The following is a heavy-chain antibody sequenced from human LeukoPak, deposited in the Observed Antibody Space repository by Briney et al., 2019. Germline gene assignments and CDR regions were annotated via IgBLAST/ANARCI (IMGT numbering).Heavy chain of an antibody. D-gene: IGHD1-20*01. CDR3: STLTSRGLSDS. V-gene: IGHV3-15*07. Sequence: GGSLRLSCAASGFTFTNAWMNWVRQAPGKGLEWVGRIKSKADGETIDYAAPVKGRFTFSRDDSRNMLYLQMNSLKSEDTAVYYCSTLTSRGLSDSWGQGTLVTVSS. J-gene: IGHJ4*02. CDR2: IKSKADGETI. CDR1: GFTFTNAW.